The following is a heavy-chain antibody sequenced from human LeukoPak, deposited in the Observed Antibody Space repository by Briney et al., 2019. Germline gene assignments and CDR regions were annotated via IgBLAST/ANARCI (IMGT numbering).Heavy chain of an antibody. V-gene: IGHV4-61*02. CDR3: ARDLRGTGFDY. D-gene: IGHD1/OR15-1a*01. Sequence: SQTLSLTCTVSGGSISSGSYYWSWIRQPAGKGLEWIGRIYTSGSTNYNPSLKSRVTISVDTSKNQFSLKLSSVTAADTAVYYCARDLRGTGFDYWGQGTLVTVSS. CDR2: IYTSGST. CDR1: GGSISSGSYY. J-gene: IGHJ4*02.